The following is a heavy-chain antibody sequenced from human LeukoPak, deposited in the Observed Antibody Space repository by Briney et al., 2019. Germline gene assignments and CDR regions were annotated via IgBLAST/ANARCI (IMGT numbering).Heavy chain of an antibody. V-gene: IGHV1-18*01. CDR1: GYTFTSYG. CDR2: ISAYNGNT. CDR3: ARDLRYSSSWYRVFDY. D-gene: IGHD6-13*01. J-gene: IGHJ4*02. Sequence: ASVKVSCKASGYTFTSYGISWVRQAPGQGLEWMGWISAYNGNTNYAQKLQGRVTMTTDTSTSTAYIELRSLRSDDTAVYYCARDLRYSSSWYRVFDYWGQGTLVTVSS.